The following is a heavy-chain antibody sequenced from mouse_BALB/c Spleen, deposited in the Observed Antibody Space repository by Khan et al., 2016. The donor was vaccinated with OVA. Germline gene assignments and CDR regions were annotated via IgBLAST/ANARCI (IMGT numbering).Heavy chain of an antibody. V-gene: IGHV3-2*02. Sequence: VQLQQSGPGLVKPSQSLSLTCTVTGYSITSGYGWNWIRQFPGNKLEWMGYISYSGSTNYNPSLKSRISITRDTSKNQFFLQLNSVTTEDTATYYCARTARIKYWGKGTTLTVSS. CDR2: ISYSGST. D-gene: IGHD1-2*01. J-gene: IGHJ2*01. CDR1: GYSITSGYG. CDR3: ARTARIKY.